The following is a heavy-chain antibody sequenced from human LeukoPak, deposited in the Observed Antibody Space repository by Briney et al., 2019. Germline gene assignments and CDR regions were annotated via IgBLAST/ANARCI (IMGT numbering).Heavy chain of an antibody. CDR2: ISSSSTTI. Sequence: PGGSLRLSCAASGFSLNTYSMNWVRQAPGKGLEWVSYISSSSTTIYYADSVKGRFTISRDNAKNSVYLQMNSLRAEDTAVYYCARVQRGIAVALDYWGQGTLATVSS. J-gene: IGHJ4*02. CDR1: GFSLNTYS. CDR3: ARVQRGIAVALDY. D-gene: IGHD6-19*01. V-gene: IGHV3-48*04.